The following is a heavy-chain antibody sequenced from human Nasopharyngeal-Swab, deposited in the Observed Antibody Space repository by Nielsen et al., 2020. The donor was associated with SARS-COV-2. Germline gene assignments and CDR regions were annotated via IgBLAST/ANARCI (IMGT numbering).Heavy chain of an antibody. D-gene: IGHD3-10*01. Sequence: ASVQVSCKASGCTFTSYDTNWVRQATGQGLEWMGWMNPNSGNTGYAQKFQGRVTMTRNTSISTAYMELSSLRSEDTAVYYFARSRRSNYYGSGSYYNIKTDAFDIWGQGTMVTVSS. CDR2: MNPNSGNT. CDR3: ARSRRSNYYGSGSYYNIKTDAFDI. CDR1: GCTFTSYD. V-gene: IGHV1-8*01. J-gene: IGHJ3*02.